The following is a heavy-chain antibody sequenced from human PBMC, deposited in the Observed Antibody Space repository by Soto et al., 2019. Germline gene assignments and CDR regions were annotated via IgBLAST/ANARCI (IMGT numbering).Heavy chain of an antibody. Sequence: SEEVSSKASGYPFTTYPIHWGRQACVQRLEWMGWINTGNGNTEYSQKFQGRVAMTRDTSASTTYMELSSLRSEDTAVYFCARGRDGTNYYFEDRSEGTVVTVS. CDR2: INTGNGNT. D-gene: IGHD1-1*01. CDR3: ARGRDGTNYYFED. CDR1: GYPFTTYP. V-gene: IGHV1-3*04. J-gene: IGHJ4*02.